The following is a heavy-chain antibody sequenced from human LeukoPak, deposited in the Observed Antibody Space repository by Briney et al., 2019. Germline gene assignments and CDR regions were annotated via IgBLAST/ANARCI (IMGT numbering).Heavy chain of an antibody. J-gene: IGHJ4*02. CDR2: INRDGRTI. CDR3: ARDFGGNSDY. Sequence: GGSLRLSCAASGFTVSSYWMHWVRQAPGKGLVWVSRINRDGRTISYAGSVKGRFTISRDNAKNTLYLQMNSLRSEDTAVYYCARDFGGNSDYWGQGTLVTVSS. CDR1: GFTVSSYW. D-gene: IGHD4-23*01. V-gene: IGHV3-74*01.